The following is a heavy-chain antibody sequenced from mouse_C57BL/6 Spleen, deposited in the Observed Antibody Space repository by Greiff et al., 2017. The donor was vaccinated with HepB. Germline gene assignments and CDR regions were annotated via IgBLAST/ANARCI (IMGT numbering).Heavy chain of an antibody. CDR1: GYTFTSYW. CDR2: IDPSDSYT. CDR3: ARSDYYGSSYRYFDV. Sequence: VQLQQPGAELVMPGASVKLSCKASGYTFTSYWMHWVKQRPGQGLEWIGEIDPSDSYTNYNQKFKGKSTLTVDKSSSTAYMQLSSLTSEDSAVYYCARSDYYGSSYRYFDVWGTGTTVTVCS. V-gene: IGHV1-69*01. D-gene: IGHD1-1*01. J-gene: IGHJ1*03.